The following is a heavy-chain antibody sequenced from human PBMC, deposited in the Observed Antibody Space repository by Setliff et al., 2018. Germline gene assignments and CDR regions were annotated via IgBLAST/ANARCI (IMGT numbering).Heavy chain of an antibody. V-gene: IGHV4-30-4*08. Sequence: SETLSLTCTVSGGSISSGDYYWSWIRQPPGKGLEWIGYIYSSGSTYYNPSLKSRVSISVDASKNQFSLKLSSVTAADTAVYYCARVGMYYNFWSGYYTYYYYYYMDVWGKGTTVTVSS. CDR3: ARVGMYYNFWSGYYTYYYYYYMDV. D-gene: IGHD3-3*01. CDR2: IYSSGST. J-gene: IGHJ6*03. CDR1: GGSISSGDYY.